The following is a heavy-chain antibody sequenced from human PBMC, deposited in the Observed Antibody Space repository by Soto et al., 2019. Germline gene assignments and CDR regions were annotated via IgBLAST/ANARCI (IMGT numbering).Heavy chain of an antibody. CDR2: MNPNSGNT. D-gene: IGHD2-21*02. CDR3: ARASYCGGDCYFPSDAFDI. Sequence: QVQLVQSGAEVKKPGASVKVSCKASGYTFTSYDINWVRQATGQELEWMGWMNPNSGNTGYAQKFQGRVTMTRNTSISTAYMELSSLRSEDTAVYYCARASYCGGDCYFPSDAFDIWGQGTMVTVSS. J-gene: IGHJ3*02. V-gene: IGHV1-8*01. CDR1: GYTFTSYD.